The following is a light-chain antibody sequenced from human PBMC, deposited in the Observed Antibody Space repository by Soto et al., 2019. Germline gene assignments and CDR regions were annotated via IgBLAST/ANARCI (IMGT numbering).Light chain of an antibody. CDR3: QQYNSYSS. CDR2: AAS. V-gene: IGKV1-27*01. Sequence: DIQMTQSPSSLSAPVGDRVTITCRASQGISNYLAWYQQKPVKVPKLLIYAASTLQSGVPSRFSGSGSGTEFTLTISSLQPDDFATYYCQQYNSYSSFGQGTKVDIK. CDR1: QGISNY. J-gene: IGKJ1*01.